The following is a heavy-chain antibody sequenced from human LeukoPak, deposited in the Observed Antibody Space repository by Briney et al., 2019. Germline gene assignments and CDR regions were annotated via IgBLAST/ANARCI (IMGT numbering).Heavy chain of an antibody. CDR2: IRYDGSNK. V-gene: IGHV3-30*02. CDR3: AKKDGPFDY. Sequence: GGSLRLSCTASGFTFGDYAMSWFRQAPGKGLEWVAFIRYDGSNKYYADSVKGRFTISRDNSKNTLYLQMNSLRAEDTAVYYCAKKDGPFDYWGQGTLVTVSS. CDR1: GFTFGDYA. J-gene: IGHJ4*02.